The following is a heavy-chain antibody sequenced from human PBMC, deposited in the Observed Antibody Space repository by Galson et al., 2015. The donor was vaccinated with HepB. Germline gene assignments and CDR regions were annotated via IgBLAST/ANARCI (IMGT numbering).Heavy chain of an antibody. CDR1: GYTFTSYA. Sequence: QSGAEVKKPGASVKVSCKASGYTFTSYAMHWVRQAPGQRLEWMGWINAGNGNTKYSQKFQGRVSITRDTSASTAYMELSSLRSEDTAVYYCARGEKNDYGDSPYGMDVWGQGTTVTVSS. D-gene: IGHD4-17*01. CDR2: INAGNGNT. J-gene: IGHJ6*02. V-gene: IGHV1-3*01. CDR3: ARGEKNDYGDSPYGMDV.